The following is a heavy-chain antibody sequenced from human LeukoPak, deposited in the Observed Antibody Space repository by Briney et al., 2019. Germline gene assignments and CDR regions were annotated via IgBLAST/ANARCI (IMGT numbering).Heavy chain of an antibody. CDR2: IYYSGST. D-gene: IGHD2-15*01. V-gene: IGHV4-59*01. CDR1: GGSISSYY. CDR3: ARDGLYCSGGSCYSGWYFDL. Sequence: SETLSLTCTVSGGSISSYYWSWIRQPAGMGLEWVGYIYYSGSTNYNPPLKSRVTISVDTSKNQFSLKLSSVTAADTDVYYCARDGLYCSGGSCYSGWYFDLWGRGTLVTVSS. J-gene: IGHJ2*01.